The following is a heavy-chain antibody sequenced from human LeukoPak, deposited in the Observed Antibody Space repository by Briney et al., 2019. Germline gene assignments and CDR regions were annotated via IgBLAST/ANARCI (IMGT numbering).Heavy chain of an antibody. CDR2: ISAYNGNT. V-gene: IGHV1-18*01. CDR3: ARDHSTDLCYYYYYMDV. D-gene: IGHD1-14*01. CDR1: GYTFTSYG. J-gene: IGHJ6*03. Sequence: GASVKVSCEASGYTFTSYGISWVRQAPGQGLEWMGWISAYNGNTNYAQKLQGRVTMTTDTSTSTAYMELRSLRSDDTAVYYCARDHSTDLCYYYYYMDVWGKGTTVTVSS.